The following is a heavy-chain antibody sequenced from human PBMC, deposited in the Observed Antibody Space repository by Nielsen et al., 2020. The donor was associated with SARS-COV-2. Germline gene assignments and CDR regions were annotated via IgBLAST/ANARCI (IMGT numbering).Heavy chain of an antibody. D-gene: IGHD2-2*01. CDR3: ARWVGYCSSTSCYSKENWFDP. J-gene: IGHJ5*02. Sequence: PGKGLEWIGYIYYSGSTYYNPSLKSRVTISVDTSKNQFSLKLSSVTAADTAVYYCARWVGYCSSTSCYSKENWFDPWGQGTLVTVSS. CDR2: IYYSGST. V-gene: IGHV4-31*02.